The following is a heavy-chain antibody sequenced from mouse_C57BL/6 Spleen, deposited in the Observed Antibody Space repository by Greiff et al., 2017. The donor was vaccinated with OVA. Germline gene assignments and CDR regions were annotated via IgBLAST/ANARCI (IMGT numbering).Heavy chain of an antibody. J-gene: IGHJ3*01. CDR3: ASGVSYDYDSFAY. Sequence: EVKLEESGPGLVKPSQSLSLTCSVTGYSITSGYYWNWIRQFPGNKLEWMGYISYDGSNNYNPSLKNRISITRDTSKNQFFLKLNSVTTEDTATYYCASGVSYDYDSFAYWGQGTLVTVSA. D-gene: IGHD2-4*01. V-gene: IGHV3-6*01. CDR2: ISYDGSN. CDR1: GYSITSGYY.